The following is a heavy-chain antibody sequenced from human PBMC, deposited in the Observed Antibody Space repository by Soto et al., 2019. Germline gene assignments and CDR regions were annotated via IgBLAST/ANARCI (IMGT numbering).Heavy chain of an antibody. CDR3: AYFDWLPY. J-gene: IGHJ4*02. D-gene: IGHD3-9*01. CDR2: VYYDGTT. V-gene: IGHV4-39*01. CDR1: GGSISSGGYY. Sequence: PSETLSLTCTVSGGSISSGGYYWGWIRQPPGKGLEWIGSVYYDGTTYYNPSLRSRVTISVDTSKNQFSLKMSSVTAADTAAYYCAYFDWLPYWGQGTLVTVSS.